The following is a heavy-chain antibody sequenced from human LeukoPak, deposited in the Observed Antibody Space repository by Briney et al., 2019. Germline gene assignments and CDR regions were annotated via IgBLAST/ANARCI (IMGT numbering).Heavy chain of an antibody. CDR1: GGSISSYY. Sequence: PSETLPLTCNVSGGSISSYYWSWIRQPPGKGLEWIGYIYYSGSTNYNPSLKSRVTISVDTSKNQFSLKLSSVTAADTAVYYCARGSGSYFSGFLDPWGQGTLVTVSS. CDR3: ARGSGSYFSGFLDP. CDR2: IYYSGST. V-gene: IGHV4-59*01. D-gene: IGHD1-26*01. J-gene: IGHJ5*02.